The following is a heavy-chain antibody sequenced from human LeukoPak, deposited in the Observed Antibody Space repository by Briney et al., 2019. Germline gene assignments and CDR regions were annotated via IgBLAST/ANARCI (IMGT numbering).Heavy chain of an antibody. CDR3: AGGVGKNWFDP. Sequence: ASVKVSCKASGGTFSSYAISWVRQAPGQGLEWMGRIIPILGIANYAQKFQGRVTITADKSTSTAYMELSSLRSEDTAVYYCAGGVGKNWFDPWGQGTLVTVSS. V-gene: IGHV1-69*04. CDR1: GGTFSSYA. J-gene: IGHJ5*02. CDR2: IIPILGIA. D-gene: IGHD7-27*01.